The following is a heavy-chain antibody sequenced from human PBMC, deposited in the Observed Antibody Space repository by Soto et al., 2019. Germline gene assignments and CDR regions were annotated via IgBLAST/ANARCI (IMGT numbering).Heavy chain of an antibody. CDR1: GDSISSDYYH. V-gene: IGHV4-30-4*08. J-gene: IGHJ6*02. CDR2: IHHSGSI. Sequence: QVQLQQSGPGLVKPSQTLSLTCTVSGDSISSDYYHWTWIRQSPGKGLEWIGYIHHSGSILYNPSLKSRVTISVDTSKNQFSPPLPSVTAADTAVYFCAREDDGGDSLDVWGQGTTVTVSS. CDR3: AREDDGGDSLDV. D-gene: IGHD2-21*02.